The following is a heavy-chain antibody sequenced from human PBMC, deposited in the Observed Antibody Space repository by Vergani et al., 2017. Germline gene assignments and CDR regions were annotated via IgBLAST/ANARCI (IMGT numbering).Heavy chain of an antibody. V-gene: IGHV4-59*01. J-gene: IGHJ5*02. CDR1: FDSIRNIY. CDR3: ASDTHSVQRADR. D-gene: IGHD1-1*01. CDR2: IHYSENT. Sequence: QVQLQESGPGLVKSSETLSLTCSVSFDSIRNIYCNWIRQPPGKGLEWIGSIHYSENTNYNPTLKSRVTIPVDTSKNQFSLTLTSVTAADTAVYYCASDTHSVQRADRWGQGILVTVTS.